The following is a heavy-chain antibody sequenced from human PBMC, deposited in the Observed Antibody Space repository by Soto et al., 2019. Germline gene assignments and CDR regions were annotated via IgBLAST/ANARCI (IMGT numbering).Heavy chain of an antibody. Sequence: EVQLVQSGGGLVQPGGSLRLSCAASGFTLTDYWMHWVRQAPGKGLVCVSRITGDGSGTDYADSVKGRFTISRDNARNTLYLQMNNLRAEDTAVYYCVRGAIPTSSSAAGYTYFDPWGQGTLVSVS. CDR3: VRGAIPTSSSAAGYTYFDP. D-gene: IGHD6-6*01. V-gene: IGHV3-74*01. J-gene: IGHJ5*02. CDR2: ITGDGSGT. CDR1: GFTLTDYW.